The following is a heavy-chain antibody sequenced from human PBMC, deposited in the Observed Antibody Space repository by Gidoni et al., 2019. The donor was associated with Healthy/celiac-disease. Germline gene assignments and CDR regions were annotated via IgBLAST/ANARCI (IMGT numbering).Heavy chain of an antibody. J-gene: IGHJ5*02. CDR2: ISAYNGNT. V-gene: IGHV1-18*04. CDR1: DYTFTSHG. D-gene: IGHD1-7*01. Sequence: QVQLAQSGAEAKKPGASAKASCQAPDYTFTSHGISRVRQAPGQGLEWMGWISAYNGNTNYAQKLQGRVTMTTDTSTSTAYMKLRSLRSDGTAVYYCARERGSGTTSWFDPWGQGTLVTVSS. CDR3: ARERGSGTTSWFDP.